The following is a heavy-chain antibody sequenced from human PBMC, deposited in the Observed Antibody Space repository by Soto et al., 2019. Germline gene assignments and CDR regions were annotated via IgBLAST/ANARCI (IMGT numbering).Heavy chain of an antibody. CDR2: ISYDGSNK. CDR3: AKEAPMTTMYYFDY. CDR1: GFTFSSYG. D-gene: IGHD3-10*02. Sequence: GGSLRLSCAASGFTFSSYGMHWVRQAPGKGLEWVAVISYDGSNKYYADSVKGRFTISRDNSKNTLYLQMNSLRAEDTAVYYCAKEAPMTTMYYFDYWGQGTLVTV. J-gene: IGHJ4*02. V-gene: IGHV3-30*18.